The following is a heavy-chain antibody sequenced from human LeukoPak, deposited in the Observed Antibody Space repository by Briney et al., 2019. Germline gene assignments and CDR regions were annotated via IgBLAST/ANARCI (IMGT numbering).Heavy chain of an antibody. CDR3: ARSRSVGVLRFLEWLLPFDY. V-gene: IGHV4-59*12. CDR2: IYYSGST. D-gene: IGHD3-3*01. CDR1: GGSISNYY. J-gene: IGHJ4*02. Sequence: SETLSLTCTVSGGSISNYYWSWIRQPPGKELEWIGYIYYSGSTNYNPSLKSRVTISVDTSKNQFSLKLSSVTAADTAVYYCARSRSVGVLRFLEWLLPFDYWGQGTLVAVSS.